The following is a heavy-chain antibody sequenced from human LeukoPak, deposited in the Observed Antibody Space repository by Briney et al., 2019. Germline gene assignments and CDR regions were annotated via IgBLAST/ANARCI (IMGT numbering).Heavy chain of an antibody. Sequence: SETLSLTCTVSGGSISSYYWSWIRQPPGKGLEWIGYIYYSGSTNYNPSLKSRVTISVDTSKNQFSLKLSSVTAADTAVYYWARGGGILTGYYNGGDFDYWGQGTLVTVSS. CDR1: GGSISSYY. J-gene: IGHJ4*02. CDR3: ARGGGILTGYYNGGDFDY. CDR2: IYYSGST. V-gene: IGHV4-59*01. D-gene: IGHD3-9*01.